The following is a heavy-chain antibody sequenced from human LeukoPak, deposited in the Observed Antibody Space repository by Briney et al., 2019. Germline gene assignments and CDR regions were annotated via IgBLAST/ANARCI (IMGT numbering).Heavy chain of an antibody. Sequence: GGSLRLSCAASRFTFSSYAMSWVRQAPGKGLEWVANIKQDGGQIYYLDSVKGRFTVSRDNAKNSLYLQMNSLRAEDTAVYYCARLGARQMLEYWGQGTLVTVSS. CDR1: RFTFSSYA. V-gene: IGHV3-7*01. J-gene: IGHJ4*02. CDR3: ARLGARQMLEY. CDR2: IKQDGGQI. D-gene: IGHD4-17*01.